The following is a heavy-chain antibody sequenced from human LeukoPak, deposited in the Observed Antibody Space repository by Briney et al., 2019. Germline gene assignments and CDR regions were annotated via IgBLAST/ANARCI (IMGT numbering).Heavy chain of an antibody. Sequence: SDTLSLTCTVSGDSISKSSYYWGFIRQPPGRGVEWIGNIYYSGTTYYSPSLSSRVTISVDTSKNQFSLKLNSMTAADTAVYYCATTYCGGDCYPAWWGQGTLVTVSS. V-gene: IGHV4-39*01. J-gene: IGHJ4*02. CDR1: GDSISKSSYY. CDR3: ATTYCGGDCYPAW. D-gene: IGHD2-21*02. CDR2: IYYSGTT.